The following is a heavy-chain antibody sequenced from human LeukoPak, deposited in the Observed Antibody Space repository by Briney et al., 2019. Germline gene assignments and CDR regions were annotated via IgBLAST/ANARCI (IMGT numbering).Heavy chain of an antibody. V-gene: IGHV4-59*01. D-gene: IGHD2-2*01. Sequence: SENLSLTCTVSGGSISSYYWSWIRQPPGKGLEWIGYIYYSGSTNYNPSLKSRVTISVNTSKTQFSLKLSSVTAADTAVYYCSRAYPYCTSTSCQPLWGQGTLVTVSS. CDR2: IYYSGST. CDR3: SRAYPYCTSTSCQPL. J-gene: IGHJ4*02. CDR1: GGSISSYY.